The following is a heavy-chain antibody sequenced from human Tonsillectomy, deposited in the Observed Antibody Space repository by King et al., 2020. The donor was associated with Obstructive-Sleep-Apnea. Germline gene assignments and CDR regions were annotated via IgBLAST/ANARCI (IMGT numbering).Heavy chain of an antibody. D-gene: IGHD6-13*01. CDR1: GGSFSDYY. CDR3: ARGSGAADVNWFDP. J-gene: IGHJ5*02. CDR2: IKHSGST. V-gene: IGHV4-34*01. Sequence: VQLQQWGAGLVKPSETLSLTCAVYGGSFSDYYWSWIRQPPGKGLEWIGEIKHSGSTNYNPSLKSRVTISVDTSKNQFSLKLTSVTAADTAVYYCARGSGAADVNWFDPWGQGALVTVSS.